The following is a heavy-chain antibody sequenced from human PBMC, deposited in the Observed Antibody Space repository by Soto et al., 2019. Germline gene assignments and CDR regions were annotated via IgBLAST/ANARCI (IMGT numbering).Heavy chain of an antibody. CDR2: IGTAGDT. D-gene: IGHD1-26*01. CDR3: ARSPQPRIIGNYYYYMDV. CDR1: GFTFSSYD. J-gene: IGHJ6*03. V-gene: IGHV3-13*01. Sequence: GGSLRLSCAASGFTFSSYDMHWVRQATGKGLEWVSAIGTAGDTYYPGSVKGRFTISRENAKNSLYLQMNSLRAGDTAVYYCARSPQPRIIGNYYYYMDVWGKGTTVTVSS.